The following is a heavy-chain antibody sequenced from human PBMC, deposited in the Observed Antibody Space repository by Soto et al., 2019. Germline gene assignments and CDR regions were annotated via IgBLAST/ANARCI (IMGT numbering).Heavy chain of an antibody. CDR1: GGSISCGGYS. V-gene: IGHV4-31*03. J-gene: IGHJ5*02. CDR2: IYYSGNT. CDR3: ARSVFP. Sequence: QVKLQESGPGLVKPSQTLSLTCTVSGGSISCGGYSWGWTRQHPGKGLEWIGYIYYSGNTYYHPSLKSRVTISVDTSKHQFSLKLTSVTAADTAVYYCARSVFPWGQGTLVTVSS.